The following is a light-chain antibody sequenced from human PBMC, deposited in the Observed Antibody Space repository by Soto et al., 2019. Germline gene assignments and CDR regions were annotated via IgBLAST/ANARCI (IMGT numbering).Light chain of an antibody. CDR2: NNN. J-gene: IGLJ1*01. V-gene: IGLV1-44*01. CDR1: RSNIGANA. CDR3: AAWADSLNVLYV. Sequence: QSVLTQAPSASAAPGQRVTISCSGSRSNIGANAVNWYQQLPGTAPRLLIYNNNQRPSGVPDRFSGSKSGTSASLAISGLQSDDEATYFCAAWADSLNVLYVFGTGTKLTVL.